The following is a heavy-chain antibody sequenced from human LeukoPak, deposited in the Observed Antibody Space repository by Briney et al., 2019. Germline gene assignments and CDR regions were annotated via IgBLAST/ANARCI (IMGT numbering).Heavy chain of an antibody. D-gene: IGHD6-19*01. CDR1: GFGFSSYN. CDR2: IDTTSEYI. J-gene: IGHJ4*02. CDR3: ARADRDSDWYIDDC. Sequence: GGSLRLSCAASGFGFSSYNMNWVRHSPTKGLEWVASIDTTSEYIFYTDSLKGRFTISRDNAKNSLYLQMNNLRVEDTAVYYCARADRDSDWYIDDCWGQGTLVTVSS. V-gene: IGHV3-21*06.